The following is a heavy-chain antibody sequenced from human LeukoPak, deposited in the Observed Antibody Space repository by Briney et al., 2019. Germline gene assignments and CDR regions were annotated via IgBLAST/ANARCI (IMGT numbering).Heavy chain of an antibody. J-gene: IGHJ4*02. D-gene: IGHD6-13*01. CDR1: GFTFSSYA. CDR3: ARHFGSSWYYFDY. V-gene: IGHV3-23*01. CDR2: ISGSGGST. Sequence: PGGSLRLSCAASGFTFSSYAMSWVRQAPGKGLEWVSAISGSGGSTYYADSVKGRFTISRDNSKNTLYLQMNSLRAEDTAVYYCARHFGSSWYYFDYWGQGTLVTVSS.